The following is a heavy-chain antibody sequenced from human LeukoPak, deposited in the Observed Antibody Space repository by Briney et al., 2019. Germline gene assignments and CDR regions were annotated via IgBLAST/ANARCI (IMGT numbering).Heavy chain of an antibody. CDR3: AKDPQAVAEGVLDY. J-gene: IGHJ4*02. CDR2: ISGSGGTT. Sequence: GSLRLSCAASGFTFSDYYMSWVRQAPGKGLEWVSAISGSGGTTYYASPVKGRFTIVRANSNNTLLLQINMPRADAAAVYYGAKDPQAVAEGVLDYWRQGTLVTVPS. D-gene: IGHD6-19*01. V-gene: IGHV3-23*01. CDR1: GFTFSDYY.